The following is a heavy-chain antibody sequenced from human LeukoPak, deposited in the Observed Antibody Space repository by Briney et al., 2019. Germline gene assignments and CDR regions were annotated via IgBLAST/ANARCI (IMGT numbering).Heavy chain of an antibody. CDR1: GFTFSSYW. CDR3: ARDYDRYYMDV. J-gene: IGHJ6*03. Sequence: GGSLRLSCAASGFTFSSYWMRWVRQAPGKGLVWVSRINTEASSTSYADSVKGRFTISRDNAKNTLYLQMNSLRPEDTAVYYCARDYDRYYMDVWGKGTTVTVSS. V-gene: IGHV3-74*01. CDR2: INTEASST. D-gene: IGHD3-3*01.